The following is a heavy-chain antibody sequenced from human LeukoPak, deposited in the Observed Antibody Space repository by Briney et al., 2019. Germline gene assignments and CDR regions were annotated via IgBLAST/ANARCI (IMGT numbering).Heavy chain of an antibody. Sequence: SETLSLTCTVSGGSISSYYWSWIRQSPGKGPEWIGYIFYSGTTNYNPSLESRVTISVDTSRNQFSLSLRSVSAADTAVYYCARHGDRYWYFELWGRGTLVTVSS. CDR3: ARHGDRYWYFEL. CDR1: GGSISSYY. V-gene: IGHV4-59*08. CDR2: IFYSGTT. D-gene: IGHD3-16*02. J-gene: IGHJ2*01.